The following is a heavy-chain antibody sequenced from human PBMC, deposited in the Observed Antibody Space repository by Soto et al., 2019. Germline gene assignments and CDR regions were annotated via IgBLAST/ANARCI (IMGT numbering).Heavy chain of an antibody. D-gene: IGHD4-17*01. Sequence: NPGGSLRLSCAASGFTFSSYSMNWVRQAPGKGLKWVSSISSSSSYIYYADSVKGRFTISRDNAKNSLYLQMNSLRAEDTAVYYCARDPTFSDYGFDYWGQGTLVTVSS. CDR1: GFTFSSYS. CDR2: ISSSSSYI. CDR3: ARDPTFSDYGFDY. J-gene: IGHJ4*02. V-gene: IGHV3-21*01.